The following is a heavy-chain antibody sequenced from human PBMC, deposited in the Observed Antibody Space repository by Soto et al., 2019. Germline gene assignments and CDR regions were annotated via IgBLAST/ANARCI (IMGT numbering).Heavy chain of an antibody. CDR2: ISSSSSYI. CDR1: GFTFSSYS. CDR3: TTGLSNGYYNFDY. V-gene: IGHV3-21*04. D-gene: IGHD3-22*01. J-gene: IGHJ4*01. Sequence: PGGSLRLCCAASGFTFSSYSMSWVRQAPGKGLEWVSAISSSSSYIYYADSVKGGLTISIDHSKDTLYLHMNSLKTEDTSFYYCTTGLSNGYYNFDYWGHGTPVTVSS.